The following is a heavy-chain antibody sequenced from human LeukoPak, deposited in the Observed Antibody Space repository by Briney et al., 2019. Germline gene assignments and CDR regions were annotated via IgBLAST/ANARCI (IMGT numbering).Heavy chain of an antibody. D-gene: IGHD2-15*01. Sequence: SETLSLTCTVSGGSISSSSYYWGWIRQPPGKGLEWIGSIYYSGSTYYNPSLKSRVPISVDTSKNQFSLKLSSVTAADTAVYYCAGIYCSGGSCYVDYRGQGTLVTVSS. CDR1: GGSISSSSYY. J-gene: IGHJ4*02. CDR3: AGIYCSGGSCYVDY. V-gene: IGHV4-39*01. CDR2: IYYSGST.